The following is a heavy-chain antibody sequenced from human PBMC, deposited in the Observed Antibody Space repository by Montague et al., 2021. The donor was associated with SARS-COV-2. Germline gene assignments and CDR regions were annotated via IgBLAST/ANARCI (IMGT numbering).Heavy chain of an antibody. CDR2: VDYSGNT. CDR3: ARREYSYGWGD. Sequence: SETLSPTCTVTGGPISGSSDYWGWIRQSPGKGLEWIASVDYSGNTYYXPSLKSRLTISVDTSKNQFSLKLKSVTAADTALYYCARREYSYGWGDWGQGTLVTVSS. D-gene: IGHD5-18*01. J-gene: IGHJ4*02. V-gene: IGHV4-39*01. CDR1: GGPISGSSDY.